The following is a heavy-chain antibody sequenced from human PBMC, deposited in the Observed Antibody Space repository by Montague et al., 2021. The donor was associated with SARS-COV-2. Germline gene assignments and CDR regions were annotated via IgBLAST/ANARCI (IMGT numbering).Heavy chain of an antibody. Sequence: SETLSLTCTVSGGSISSYYWSWIRQPPGKGLEWIGYIYYSGSTYYNPSLKSRVTISVDTSKNQFSLKLSSVTAADTAVYYCARATRSIVVLNWFDPWGQGTLVTVSS. CDR2: IYYSGST. D-gene: IGHD3-22*01. J-gene: IGHJ5*02. CDR1: GGSISSYY. V-gene: IGHV4-59*06. CDR3: ARATRSIVVLNWFDP.